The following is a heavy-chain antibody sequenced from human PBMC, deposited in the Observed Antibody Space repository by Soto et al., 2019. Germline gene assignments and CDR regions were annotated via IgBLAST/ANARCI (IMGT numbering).Heavy chain of an antibody. CDR3: ARDGWGYCSGGSCYNWFDP. J-gene: IGHJ5*02. Sequence: PSETLSLTCTVSGGSISSYYWSWIRQPPGKGLEWIGYIYYSGSTNYNPSLKSRVTISVDTSKNQFSLKLSSVTAADTAVYYCARDGWGYCSGGSCYNWFDPWGQGTLVTVSS. V-gene: IGHV4-59*01. CDR1: GGSISSYY. D-gene: IGHD2-15*01. CDR2: IYYSGST.